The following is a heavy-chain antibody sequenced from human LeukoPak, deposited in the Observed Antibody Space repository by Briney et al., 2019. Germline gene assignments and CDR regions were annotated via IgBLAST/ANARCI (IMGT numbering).Heavy chain of an antibody. Sequence: ASVKVSCKASGYTLTSYHMHWVREAPGQGLEWVGIMNPSGDSASYAQKLQGRITMTRDTSTSTFYMELSSLRSEDTAVYYCARDPAGTLDYWGQGTLVTVSS. V-gene: IGHV1-46*04. CDR1: GYTLTSYH. CDR2: MNPSGDSA. J-gene: IGHJ4*02. D-gene: IGHD6-13*01. CDR3: ARDPAGTLDY.